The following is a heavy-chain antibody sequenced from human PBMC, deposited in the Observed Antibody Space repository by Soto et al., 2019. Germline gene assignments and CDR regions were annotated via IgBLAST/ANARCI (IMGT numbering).Heavy chain of an antibody. CDR1: GYTFTSDA. CDR3: ARAGAWGSNYDDAAFDA. D-gene: IGHD3-22*01. J-gene: IGHJ3*01. Sequence: VHLVQSGAEVKKPGASGKVSCRASGYTFTSDAMHWVRQAPGQGLEWLGWINVGTGYTTFSQKFQGRVSITRVTYASTAYMELSSLRSEDTAIYYCARAGAWGSNYDDAAFDAWGQGTKVTVSS. V-gene: IGHV1-3*01. CDR2: INVGTGYT.